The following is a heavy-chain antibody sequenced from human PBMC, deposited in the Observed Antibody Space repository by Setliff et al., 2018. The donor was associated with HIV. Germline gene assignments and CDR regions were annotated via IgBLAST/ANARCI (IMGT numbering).Heavy chain of an antibody. CDR1: GYTFTDYY. D-gene: IGHD2-15*01. V-gene: IGHV1-2*06. CDR3: ARDSRDIVVVIAPEPEPYYYYGMDV. Sequence: ASVKVSCKASGYTFTDYYIHWVRQAPGQGLEWMGRVNPNSGGTTYGQMSQGRVTLTRDTSISTAYTELNRLESDDTAVYYCARDSRDIVVVIAPEPEPYYYYGMDVWGEGTTVTVSS. J-gene: IGHJ6*04. CDR2: VNPNSGGT.